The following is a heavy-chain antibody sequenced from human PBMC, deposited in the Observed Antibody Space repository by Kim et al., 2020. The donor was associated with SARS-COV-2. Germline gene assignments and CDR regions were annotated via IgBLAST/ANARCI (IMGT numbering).Heavy chain of an antibody. Sequence: HPPLKSRVTIAVDTSKNQSSLKLSSVTAEDTAVYYCARVSGYSSGWYPYWGQGTLVTVSS. V-gene: IGHV4-59*01. D-gene: IGHD6-19*01. CDR3: ARVSGYSSGWYPY. J-gene: IGHJ4*02.